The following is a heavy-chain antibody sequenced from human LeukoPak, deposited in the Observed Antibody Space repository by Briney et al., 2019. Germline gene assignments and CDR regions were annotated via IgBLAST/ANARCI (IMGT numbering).Heavy chain of an antibody. V-gene: IGHV4-59*01. CDR2: ISHSGST. CDR1: GGSISTFY. J-gene: IGHJ4*02. D-gene: IGHD6-19*01. Sequence: PSETLSLTCTVSGGSISTFYWSWIRQPPGKGLEWIAYISHSGSTSYNPFLKSRVVMSVDTSKNQFSLKLSSVTAADTAVYYCTAQGGWYIDYWGQGTLVTVSS. CDR3: TAQGGWYIDY.